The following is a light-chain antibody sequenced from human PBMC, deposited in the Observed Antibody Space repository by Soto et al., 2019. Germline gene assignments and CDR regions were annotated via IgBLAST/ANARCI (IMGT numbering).Light chain of an antibody. V-gene: IGLV2-8*01. CDR3: SSYAGSNNFV. CDR2: DVN. CDR1: TSDVGGYNY. Sequence: QSALTQPPSASGSPGQSVIISCTGSTSDVGGYNYVSWYQHHPGKAPKLLIYDVNHRPSGVPARFSGSKSGNTASLTVSRLQAEDEADYYCSSYAGSNNFVFGTGTKLTVL. J-gene: IGLJ1*01.